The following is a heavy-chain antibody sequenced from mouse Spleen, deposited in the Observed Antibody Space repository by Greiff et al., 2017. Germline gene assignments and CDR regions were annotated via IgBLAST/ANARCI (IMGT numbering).Heavy chain of an antibody. D-gene: IGHD1-1*01. CDR2: ISSGGGNT. J-gene: IGHJ1*01. CDR1: GFTFSSYA. V-gene: IGHV5-9-3*01. CDR3: ARHNYYGSSFWWYFDV. Sequence: EVQLQESGGGLVKLGGSLKLSCAASGFTFSSYAMSWVRQTPEKRLEWVATISSGGGNTYYPDSVKGRFTISRDNAKNTLYLQMSSLKSEDTAMYYCARHNYYGSSFWWYFDVWGAGTTVTVSS.